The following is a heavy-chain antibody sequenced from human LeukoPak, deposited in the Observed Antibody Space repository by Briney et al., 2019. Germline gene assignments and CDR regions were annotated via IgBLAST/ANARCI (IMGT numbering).Heavy chain of an antibody. D-gene: IGHD1-26*01. J-gene: IGHJ4*02. CDR2: ISAYNGNT. V-gene: IGHV1-18*01. CDR3: AQTPIVGATMVSDY. Sequence: GASVKVSCKASGYTFTSYGISWVRPAPGQGLEWMGWISAYNGNTNYAQKLQGRVTMTTDTSTSTAYMELRSLRSDDTAVYYCAQTPIVGATMVSDYWGQGTLVTVSS. CDR1: GYTFTSYG.